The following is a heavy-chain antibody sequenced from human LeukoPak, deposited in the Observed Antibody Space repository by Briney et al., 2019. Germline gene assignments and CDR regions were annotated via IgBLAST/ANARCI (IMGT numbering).Heavy chain of an antibody. J-gene: IGHJ5*02. D-gene: IGHD6-19*01. CDR3: ARDLVVAGHEYWFDP. CDR1: GFTFSNYA. CDR2: ISSSSSYT. V-gene: IGHV3-11*05. Sequence: PGGSLRLSCAASGFTFSNYAMNWVRQAPGKGLEWVSYISSSSSYTNYADSVKGRFTISRDNAKNSLYLQMNSLRAEDTAVYYCARDLVVAGHEYWFDPWGQGTLVTVSS.